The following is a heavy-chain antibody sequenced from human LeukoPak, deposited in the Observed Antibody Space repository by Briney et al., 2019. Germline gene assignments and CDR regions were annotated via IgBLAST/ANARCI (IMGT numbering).Heavy chain of an antibody. D-gene: IGHD5-12*01. CDR2: IYPGDSDT. J-gene: IGHJ5*02. V-gene: IGHV5-51*01. Sequence: GESLKISCKGSGYSFTSYWIGWVRQMPGKGLEWMGIIYPGDSDTRYSPSFQGQVTISADKSISTAYLQWSSLKASDTAMYYCARQRGQWLRLFRGTYWFDPRGQGTLVTVSS. CDR1: GYSFTSYW. CDR3: ARQRGQWLRLFRGTYWFDP.